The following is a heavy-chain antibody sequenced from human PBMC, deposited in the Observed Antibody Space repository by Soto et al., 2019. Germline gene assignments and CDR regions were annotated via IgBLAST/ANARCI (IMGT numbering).Heavy chain of an antibody. CDR1: GYTFTEYA. CDR2: INAGNGET. J-gene: IGHJ2*01. D-gene: IGHD3-3*01. Sequence: QVELVQSGTEVKKPGASVKLPCKASGYTFTEYAIHWLRQAPGHRLEWMGWINAGNGETKYSQKFQGRVTITRDTAANTAYTGLTNLTSEDTALYFCARSVTIFGVVSDTPFDLWGRGSLVSVSS. V-gene: IGHV1-3*01. CDR3: ARSVTIFGVVSDTPFDL.